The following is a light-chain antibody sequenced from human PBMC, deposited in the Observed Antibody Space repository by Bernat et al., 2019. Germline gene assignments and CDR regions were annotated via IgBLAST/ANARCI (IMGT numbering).Light chain of an antibody. Sequence: SSELTQDPAVSVALGQTVRITCQGDSLRSYYASWYQQKPGQAPILVLYGKNNRPSGIPDRFSGSSSGKTASLTITGAQAEDEADSYCDSRDSSGKHHVFGTGTKVTVL. CDR3: DSRDSSGKHHV. J-gene: IGLJ1*01. CDR1: SLRSYY. CDR2: GKN. V-gene: IGLV3-19*01.